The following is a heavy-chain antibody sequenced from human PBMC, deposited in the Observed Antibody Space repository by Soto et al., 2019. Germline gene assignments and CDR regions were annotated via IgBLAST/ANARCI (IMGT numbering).Heavy chain of an antibody. D-gene: IGHD5-12*01. V-gene: IGHV4-59*08. CDR1: GGSISSYY. CDR3: ARHLGYSGYRGYYYYYMDV. CDR2: IYYSGST. J-gene: IGHJ6*03. Sequence: PSETLSLTCTVSGGSISSYYWSWIRQPPGKGLEWIGYIYYSGSTNYNPSLKSRVTISVDTSKNQFSLKLSSVTAADTAVYYCARHLGYSGYRGYYYYYMDVWGKGTTVTVSS.